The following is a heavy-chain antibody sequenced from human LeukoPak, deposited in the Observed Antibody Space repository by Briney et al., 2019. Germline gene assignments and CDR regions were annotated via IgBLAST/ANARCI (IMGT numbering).Heavy chain of an antibody. CDR3: ARGRSSGWSKHNWFDP. Sequence: SQTLSLTCAISGDSVSSNSAAWNWIRQSPSRGLEWLGRTYYRSKWYNDYAVSVKSRITINPDTSKNQFSLQLNSVTPEDTAVYYCARGRSSGWSKHNWFDPWGQGTLVTVSS. CDR2: TYYRSKWYN. D-gene: IGHD6-19*01. J-gene: IGHJ5*02. V-gene: IGHV6-1*01. CDR1: GDSVSSNSAA.